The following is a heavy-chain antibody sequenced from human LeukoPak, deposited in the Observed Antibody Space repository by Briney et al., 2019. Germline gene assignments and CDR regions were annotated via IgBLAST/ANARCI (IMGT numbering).Heavy chain of an antibody. Sequence: SEDLSLTCVVSGFSINSGYYWGWIRQPPGRGLEWIVNSHPSGTTFYNSSLKSRVAMSIDTSKNQFSLKLVSVTAADTAVYYCAREAERRIVNWGQGTLITVSS. J-gene: IGHJ4*02. CDR2: SHPSGTT. CDR3: AREAERRIVN. V-gene: IGHV4-38-2*02. CDR1: GFSINSGYY. D-gene: IGHD1-1*01.